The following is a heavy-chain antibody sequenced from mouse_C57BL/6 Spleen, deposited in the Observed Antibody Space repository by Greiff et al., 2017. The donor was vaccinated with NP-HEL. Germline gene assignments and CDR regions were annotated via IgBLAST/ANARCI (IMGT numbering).Heavy chain of an antibody. J-gene: IGHJ4*01. CDR1: GYTFTDYY. Sequence: EVQLQQSGPELVKPGASVKISCKASGYTFTDYYMNWVKQSHGKSLEWIGDINPNNGGTSYYQTFKGKATLTVDKSSSTAYMELRSLTSEDSAVDYCARRGRSGYAMDYWGQGTSVTVSS. V-gene: IGHV1-26*01. CDR2: INPNNGGT. CDR3: ARRGRSGYAMDY.